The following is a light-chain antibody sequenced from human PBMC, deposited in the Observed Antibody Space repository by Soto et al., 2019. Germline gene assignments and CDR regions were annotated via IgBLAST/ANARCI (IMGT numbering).Light chain of an antibody. V-gene: IGKV3-20*01. J-gene: IGKJ1*01. Sequence: IVLTQSPYTLSLSPGGGATLSFSARQSVKSSYLAWYQQKPGQAPRLLIFGTSNRATGIPDRFRGGGSGTDFTLTISSLEPEDFAVYYCQQYASSPGTFGQGTKVDIK. CDR2: GTS. CDR3: QQYASSPGT. CDR1: QSVKSSY.